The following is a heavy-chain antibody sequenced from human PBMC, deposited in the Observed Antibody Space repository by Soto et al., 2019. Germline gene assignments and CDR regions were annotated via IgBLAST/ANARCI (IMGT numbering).Heavy chain of an antibody. CDR2: IYYSGST. CDR3: ARSLGYCSSTSCRTHYYYYYMDV. D-gene: IGHD2-2*01. CDR1: GGSISSSSYY. J-gene: IGHJ6*03. V-gene: IGHV4-39*01. Sequence: SETLSLTCTVSGGSISSSSYYWGWIRQPPGKGLEWIGSIYYSGSTYYNPSLKSRVTISVDTSKNQFSLKLSSVTAADTAVYYCARSLGYCSSTSCRTHYYYYYMDVWGKGTTVTVSS.